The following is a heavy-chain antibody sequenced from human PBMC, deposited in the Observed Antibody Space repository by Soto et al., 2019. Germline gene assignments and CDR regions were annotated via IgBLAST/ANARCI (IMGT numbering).Heavy chain of an antibody. CDR2: ISADNGNT. Sequence: GASVKVYCQASRSTFTSYGISWVRQAPGQGLEWMGWISADNGNTNYAQKLQGRVTMTTDTSTSTAYMELRSLRSDDPAVYYCAREGVPLERRRYYYSYGMDVWGQGTTVTVSS. CDR1: RSTFTSYG. CDR3: AREGVPLERRRYYYSYGMDV. J-gene: IGHJ6*02. D-gene: IGHD1-1*01. V-gene: IGHV1-18*04.